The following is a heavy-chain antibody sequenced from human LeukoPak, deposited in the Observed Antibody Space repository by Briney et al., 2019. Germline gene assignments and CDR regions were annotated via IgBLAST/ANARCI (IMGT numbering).Heavy chain of an antibody. Sequence: GESLTLSCLASGFTFSSYDLQWVRQPAGKGLEYVSAISSNGGSTYYADSVKGRFTISRDHCKHTLYLQLSSLRAEDPAVYCCVNPQIYRWGQGTLVTVS. V-gene: IGHV3-64D*09. J-gene: IGHJ4*02. CDR1: GFTFSSYD. D-gene: IGHD3-16*02. CDR2: ISSNGGST. CDR3: VNPQIYR.